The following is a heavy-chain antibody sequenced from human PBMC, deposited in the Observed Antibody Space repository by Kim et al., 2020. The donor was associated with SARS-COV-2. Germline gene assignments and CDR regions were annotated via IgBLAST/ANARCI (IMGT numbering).Heavy chain of an antibody. V-gene: IGHV1-2*02. D-gene: IGHD6-13*01. J-gene: IGHJ4*02. CDR3: ARLIAAAGSGDDY. Sequence: YAQKFQGRVTMTRDTSITTVYMELSSLNSDDTAVYYCARLIAAAGSGDDYWGQGTLVTVSS.